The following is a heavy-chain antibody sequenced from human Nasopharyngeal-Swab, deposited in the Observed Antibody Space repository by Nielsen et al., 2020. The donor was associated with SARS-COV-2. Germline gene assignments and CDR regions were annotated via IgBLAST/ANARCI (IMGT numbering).Heavy chain of an antibody. D-gene: IGHD2-2*01. CDR1: GFTFSSYA. V-gene: IGHV3-23*01. Sequence: GESLKISCAASGFTFSSYAMSWVRQAPGKGLEWVSAISGSGGNTYYADSVKGRFTISRDNSKNTLYLQMNSLRAEDTAVYYCAKDDGEVGYCSSTSCYYYGMDVWGQGTTVTVSS. CDR2: ISGSGGNT. J-gene: IGHJ6*02. CDR3: AKDDGEVGYCSSTSCYYYGMDV.